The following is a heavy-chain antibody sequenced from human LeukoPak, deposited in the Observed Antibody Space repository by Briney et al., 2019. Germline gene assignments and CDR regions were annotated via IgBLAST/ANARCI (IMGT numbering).Heavy chain of an antibody. Sequence: ASVKVSCKASGYTFTSYYIHWVRQAPGQGLEWMGIINPSGGSTSYAQKLQGRVTMTTDTSTSTAYMELRSLRSDDTAVYYCAREPDSSGYYPIDYWGQGTLVTVSS. CDR2: INPSGGST. CDR1: GYTFTSYY. D-gene: IGHD3-22*01. J-gene: IGHJ4*02. V-gene: IGHV1-46*01. CDR3: AREPDSSGYYPIDY.